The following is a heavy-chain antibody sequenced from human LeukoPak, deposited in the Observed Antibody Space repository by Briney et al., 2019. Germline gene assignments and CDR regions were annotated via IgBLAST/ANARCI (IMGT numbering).Heavy chain of an antibody. Sequence: PGGSLRLSCAASGFTLRSYTMNWVRQAPGKGLEWVSSIGISSNKIYYADSVKGRFIISRDNAKNSVYLQMNSLRAEDTAVYYCARDSEAEQLGNWFDPWGQGTLVTVSS. J-gene: IGHJ5*02. CDR2: IGISSNKI. CDR3: ARDSEAEQLGNWFDP. CDR1: GFTLRSYT. D-gene: IGHD6-6*01. V-gene: IGHV3-21*01.